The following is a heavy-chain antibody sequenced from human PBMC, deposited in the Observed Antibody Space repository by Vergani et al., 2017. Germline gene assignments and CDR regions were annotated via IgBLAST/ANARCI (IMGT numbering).Heavy chain of an antibody. V-gene: IGHV7-4-1*02. CDR2: INPKTGNP. Sequence: QVQLVQSGSELKKPGASVKVSCKASGYTFRSYTINWVRQAPGKGLEYMGWINPKTGNPTYFQGFTGRFVFSSEASVNTKYLQIISLKSEDTAVYYCARRAWDSGVVGFYYWGQETLVTVSS. CDR1: GYTFRSYT. J-gene: IGHJ4*02. D-gene: IGHD3-10*01. CDR3: ARRAWDSGVVGFYY.